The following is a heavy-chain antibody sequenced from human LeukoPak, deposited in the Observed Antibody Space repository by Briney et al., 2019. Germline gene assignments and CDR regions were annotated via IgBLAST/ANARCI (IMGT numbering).Heavy chain of an antibody. V-gene: IGHV1-69*13. CDR1: GGTFSSCA. CDR2: IIPIFGTA. Sequence: SVKVSCKASGGTFSSCAISWVRQAPGQGLEWMGGIIPIFGTANYAQKFQGRVTITADESTSTAYMELSSLRSEDTAVYYCARQRGGYSYASPEYYFDYWGQGTLVTVSS. CDR3: ARQRGGYSYASPEYYFDY. D-gene: IGHD5-18*01. J-gene: IGHJ4*02.